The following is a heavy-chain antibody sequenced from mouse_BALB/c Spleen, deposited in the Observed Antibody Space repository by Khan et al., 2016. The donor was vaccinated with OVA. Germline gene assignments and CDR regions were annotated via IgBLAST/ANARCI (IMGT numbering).Heavy chain of an antibody. V-gene: IGHV2-2*02. Sequence: VQLKQSGPGLVQPSQSLSITCTVSGFSLSSYGVHWVRQSPGKGLEWLGVIWSGGTTDYNAGFISRLSISKDNSKSQVFFKMNSLQVNDTAIYYCARNGNYIHWYCDVWGAGTTVTVSS. CDR2: IWSGGTT. J-gene: IGHJ1*01. D-gene: IGHD2-1*01. CDR1: GFSLSSYG. CDR3: ARNGNYIHWYCDV.